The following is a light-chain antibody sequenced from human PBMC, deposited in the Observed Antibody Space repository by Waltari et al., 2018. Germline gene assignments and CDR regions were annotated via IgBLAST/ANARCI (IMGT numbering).Light chain of an antibody. J-gene: IGKJ5*01. CDR2: DAS. Sequence: TQSPSSLSASVGDRVTITCQASQDISNYLNWYQQKPGKAPKLLIYDASNLETGVPSRFSGSGSGTYFTFTISSLQPEDIATYYCQQYDNLPITFGQGTRLEIK. V-gene: IGKV1-33*01. CDR1: QDISNY. CDR3: QQYDNLPIT.